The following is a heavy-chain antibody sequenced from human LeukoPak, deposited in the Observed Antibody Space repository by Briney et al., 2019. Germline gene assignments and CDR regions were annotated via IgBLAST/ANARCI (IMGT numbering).Heavy chain of an antibody. D-gene: IGHD6-13*01. Sequence: HPGRSLRLSCAASGFTFSSYAMHWVRQAPGKGLEWVAVISYDGSNKYYADSVKGRFTISRDNSKNTLYLQMNSLRAEDTAVYYCAKDDSSSWTPFDYWGQGTLVTVSS. CDR1: GFTFSSYA. V-gene: IGHV3-30*04. J-gene: IGHJ4*02. CDR3: AKDDSSSWTPFDY. CDR2: ISYDGSNK.